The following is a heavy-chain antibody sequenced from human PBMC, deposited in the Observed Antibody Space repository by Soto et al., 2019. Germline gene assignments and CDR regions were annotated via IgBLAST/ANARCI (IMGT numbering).Heavy chain of an antibody. CDR3: ARRLQNSGSWNWFDP. V-gene: IGHV4-4*02. D-gene: IGHD3-10*01. J-gene: IGHJ5*02. CDR1: GGSISSSNW. Sequence: SETLSLTCVVSGGSISSSNWWSWVRQPPGKGLEWIGEIYHSGSTDYNPSLKSRVTISVDKSKNQFSLELTSVTAADTAMYYCARRLQNSGSWNWFDPWGQGTLVTVSS. CDR2: IYHSGST.